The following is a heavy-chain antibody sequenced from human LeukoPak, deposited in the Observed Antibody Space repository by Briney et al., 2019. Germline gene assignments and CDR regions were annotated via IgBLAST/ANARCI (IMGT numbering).Heavy chain of an antibody. Sequence: SETLSLTGTGSGGSISSYYWSWIRQPPGKGLDWIGYIYYSGSTNYNPSLKSRVTISVDTSKNQFSLKLSSVTAADTAVYYCARSSGSYNDAFDIWGQGTMVTVSS. V-gene: IGHV4-59*01. J-gene: IGHJ3*02. D-gene: IGHD1-26*01. CDR3: ARSSGSYNDAFDI. CDR1: GGSISSYY. CDR2: IYYSGST.